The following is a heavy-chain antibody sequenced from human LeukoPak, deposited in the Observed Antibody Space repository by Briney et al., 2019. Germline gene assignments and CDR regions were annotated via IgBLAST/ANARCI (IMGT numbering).Heavy chain of an antibody. Sequence: GGSLRLSCAASGFTVSSNYMSWVRQAPGKGLEWVSVIYSGGSTYYADSVKGRFTISRDNSKNTLYLQMNSLRAEDTAVYYCAREGDYCDSSGYYSNWFDPWGQGTLVTVSS. D-gene: IGHD3-22*01. V-gene: IGHV3-66*02. J-gene: IGHJ5*02. CDR2: IYSGGST. CDR3: AREGDYCDSSGYYSNWFDP. CDR1: GFTVSSNY.